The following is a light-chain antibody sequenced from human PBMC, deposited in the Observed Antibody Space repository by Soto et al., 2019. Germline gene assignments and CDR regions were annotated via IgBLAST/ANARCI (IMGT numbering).Light chain of an antibody. Sequence: EIVLTQSPDALSLSPGERATLSCRASQSVPTLYLAWYQQKPDQAPRLLIFGASSRASGIPDRFSGSGSGKDFPLTISRLEHEDFALYYGQYSGDSSWTFGQGTRVDIK. CDR3: QYSGDSSWT. CDR2: GAS. CDR1: QSVPTLY. V-gene: IGKV3-20*01. J-gene: IGKJ1*01.